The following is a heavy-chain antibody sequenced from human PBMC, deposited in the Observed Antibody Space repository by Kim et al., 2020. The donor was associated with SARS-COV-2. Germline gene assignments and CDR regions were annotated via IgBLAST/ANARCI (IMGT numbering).Heavy chain of an antibody. CDR1: GFTFSTSW. D-gene: IGHD3-16*02. Sequence: GGSLRLSCAASGFTFSTSWMHWVRQGPGEGLVWVSRINEDGTTKNYADSVKGRFTISRDNARNTLYLQLNSLRDEDTGVSYCARAGYYRFDYWGQGTLVTVSS. V-gene: IGHV3-74*01. CDR3: ARAGYYRFDY. J-gene: IGHJ4*02. CDR2: INEDGTTK.